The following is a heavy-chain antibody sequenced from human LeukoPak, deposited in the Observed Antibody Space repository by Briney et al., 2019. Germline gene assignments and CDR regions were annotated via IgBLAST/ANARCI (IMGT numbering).Heavy chain of an antibody. CDR1: GYTFTGYY. CDR2: VNSKSGNT. CDR3: ARGLPLGYCTYGVCYPPKHFDF. D-gene: IGHD2-8*01. V-gene: IGHV1-8*03. J-gene: IGHJ4*02. Sequence: GPVKVSCKASGYTFTGYYMNWVRQAPGQGLEWMGWVNSKSGNTGYKQKFQARVTITRDTSMTTAYMELSSLTSDDTAVYFCARGLPLGYCTYGVCYPPKHFDFWGQGTLVTVSS.